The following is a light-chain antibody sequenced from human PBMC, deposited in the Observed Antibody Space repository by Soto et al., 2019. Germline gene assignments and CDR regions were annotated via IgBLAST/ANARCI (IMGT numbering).Light chain of an antibody. Sequence: EIVLTQSPATLSLSPGDRATLSCRASQSVSRYLGWYQQKPGQPPRLLIFDASNRATGIPARFSGSGSGTGFTLTIGGLEPEDFAVYYCQQGRDWPWTFGQGTTVEIK. CDR1: QSVSRY. J-gene: IGKJ1*01. CDR3: QQGRDWPWT. V-gene: IGKV3-11*01. CDR2: DAS.